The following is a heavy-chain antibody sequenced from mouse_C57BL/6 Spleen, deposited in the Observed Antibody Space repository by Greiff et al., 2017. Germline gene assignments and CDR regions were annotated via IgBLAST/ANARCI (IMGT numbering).Heavy chain of an antibody. V-gene: IGHV2-2*01. Sequence: VQLQQSGPGLVQPSQCLSITCTVSGFSLTSYGVHWVRQSPGQGLEWLGVIWSGGSTDYNAAFISSLNISKENSKSQVCFKMNSLQADDTAIYYYARLYYGSSSYYAMDYWGQGTSVTVSS. CDR2: IWSGGST. CDR1: GFSLTSYG. CDR3: ARLYYGSSSYYAMDY. J-gene: IGHJ4*01. D-gene: IGHD1-1*01.